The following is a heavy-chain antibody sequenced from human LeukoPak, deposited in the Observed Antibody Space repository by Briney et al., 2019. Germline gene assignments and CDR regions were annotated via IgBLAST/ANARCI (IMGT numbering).Heavy chain of an antibody. Sequence: GGSLRLSCAASGFTFKNAWMTWVRHAPGKGPESVSAITGSGAGTYYADSVKGRFTISRDNSKDTLYLQMNSLRAEDTAVYYCAKERAFGTWLGDYWGQGTPVTVSS. V-gene: IGHV3-23*01. CDR2: ITGSGAGT. D-gene: IGHD2/OR15-2a*01. CDR3: AKERAFGTWLGDY. CDR1: GFTFKNAW. J-gene: IGHJ4*02.